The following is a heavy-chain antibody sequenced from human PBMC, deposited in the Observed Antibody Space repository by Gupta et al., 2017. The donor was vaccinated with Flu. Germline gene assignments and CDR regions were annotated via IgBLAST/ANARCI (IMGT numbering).Heavy chain of an antibody. CDR3: AREALGDGDKMWCDP. J-gene: IGHJ5*02. CDR2: ITPNSGGT. D-gene: IGHD4-17*01. CDR1: GYTFPGYY. V-gene: IGHV1-2*02. Sequence: QVPLVKARAEVKKPGASVKVSYNASGYTFPGYYMHWVRQAPGQGLEWMEWITPNSGGTNYAQKGQGRVTMTRDTSIVTAYMELSRMRSGDTAVYYCAREALGDGDKMWCDPWGQGTLVTVSS.